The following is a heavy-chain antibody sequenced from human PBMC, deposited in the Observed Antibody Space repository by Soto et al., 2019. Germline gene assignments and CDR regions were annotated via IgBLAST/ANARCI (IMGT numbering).Heavy chain of an antibody. J-gene: IGHJ4*02. V-gene: IGHV3-23*01. D-gene: IGHD3-10*01. CDR2: VSGSGDKT. Sequence: EVQLLDSGGGLVQPGGSLGLSCAASGFIFKHYAMNWIRQAPGKGLEWVSSVSGSGDKTYYADSVKGRFTISRDNSKNTLYLDMSSLRAEDTAIYYCATSWFDFLYHFDYWGQGALVLVSS. CDR3: ATSWFDFLYHFDY. CDR1: GFIFKHYA.